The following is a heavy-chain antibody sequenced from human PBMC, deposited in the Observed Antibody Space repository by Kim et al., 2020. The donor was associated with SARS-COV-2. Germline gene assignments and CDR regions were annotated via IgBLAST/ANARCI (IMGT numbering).Heavy chain of an antibody. CDR2: ISGSGGIT. D-gene: IGHD3-16*01. CDR1: GFTISNYA. CDR3: AKIPFGGWQYSFDI. J-gene: IGHJ3*02. V-gene: IGHV3-23*01. Sequence: GGSLRLSCAASGFTISNYAMSWVRQAPGKGLEWVSVISGSGGITYYADSVKGRFTISRDNSKNTLFLQTNSLRAEDTAVYYCAKIPFGGWQYSFDIWGQGTMVTVSS.